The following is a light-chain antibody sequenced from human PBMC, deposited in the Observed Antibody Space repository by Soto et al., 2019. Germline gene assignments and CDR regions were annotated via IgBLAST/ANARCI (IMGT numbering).Light chain of an antibody. J-gene: IGKJ2*01. CDR1: QSSGNW. V-gene: IGKV1-5*03. CDR3: QQFNVYPYT. CDR2: RGS. Sequence: DIQRTQSPSTLSASVGDTVTITCRASQSSGNWMAWYQQTPGKAPNLLIYRGSSLQSGVPSRFSGSGSGTEFTLIIVSLQPDDVAVYYCQQFNVYPYTFGRGTKLELK.